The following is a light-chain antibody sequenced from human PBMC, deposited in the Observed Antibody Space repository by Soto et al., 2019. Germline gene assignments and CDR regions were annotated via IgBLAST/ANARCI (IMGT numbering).Light chain of an antibody. CDR1: STNIGAGYD. CDR3: QSYDSSLGGGV. Sequence: QSVLTQSPSVSGAPGQWVTISCTGSSTNIGAGYDVQWYQQHPGTAPKLLIYGNSNRPSGVPDRFSGSKSGTSASLAITGVHAEDEADYYCQSYDSSLGGGVFGTGTKLTVL. V-gene: IGLV1-40*01. J-gene: IGLJ1*01. CDR2: GNS.